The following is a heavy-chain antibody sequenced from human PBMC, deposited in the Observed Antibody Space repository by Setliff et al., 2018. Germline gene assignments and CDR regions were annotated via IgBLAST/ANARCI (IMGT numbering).Heavy chain of an antibody. Sequence: SETLSLTCTVSGGSISSSSYYWGWIRQPPGKGLEWIGYIYYSGSTNYNPSLKSRVTISVDTSKNQFSLKLSSVTAADTAVYYCATLLANYGSGMDVWGQGTTVTVS. V-gene: IGHV4-61*05. D-gene: IGHD3-10*01. J-gene: IGHJ6*02. CDR3: ATLLANYGSGMDV. CDR1: GGSISSSSYY. CDR2: IYYSGST.